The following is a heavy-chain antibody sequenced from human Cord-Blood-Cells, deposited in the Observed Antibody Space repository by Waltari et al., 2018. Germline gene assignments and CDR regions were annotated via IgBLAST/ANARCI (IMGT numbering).Heavy chain of an antibody. CDR1: GGSISSSSYY. D-gene: IGHD3-10*01. CDR2: IYYSGST. CDR3: ARYMVRGVIPFDY. J-gene: IGHJ4*02. Sequence: QLQLQESGPGLVKPSETLSLTCTVSGGSISSSSYYWGWIRQPPGQGLEWIGSIYYSGSTYYNPSLKSRVTISVDTSKNQFSLKLSSVTAADTAVYYCARYMVRGVIPFDYWGQGTLVTVSS. V-gene: IGHV4-39*01.